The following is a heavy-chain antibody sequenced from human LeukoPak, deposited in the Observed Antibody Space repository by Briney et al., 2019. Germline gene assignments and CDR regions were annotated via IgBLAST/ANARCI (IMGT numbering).Heavy chain of an antibody. V-gene: IGHV3-11*01. CDR1: GFTFSDYY. CDR3: ARGYNYGSYYFDY. CDR2: ISSSGSNI. Sequence: GGSLRLSCAASGFTFSDYYMSWIRQAPGKGLEWVSYISSSGSNIYYADSVKGRFTISRDNADNSLYLQMNSLRAEDTAVYYCARGYNYGSYYFDYWGQGTLVTVSS. D-gene: IGHD5-18*01. J-gene: IGHJ4*02.